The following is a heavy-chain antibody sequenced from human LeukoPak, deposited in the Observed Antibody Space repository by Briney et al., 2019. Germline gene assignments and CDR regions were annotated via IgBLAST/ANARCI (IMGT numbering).Heavy chain of an antibody. CDR3: ARRILWFGEPHNWFDP. D-gene: IGHD3-10*01. Sequence: ASVKVSCKASGGTFSSYAISWVRQAPGQGLEWMGGIIPIFGTANYAQKFQGRVTITADESTSTAYMELSSLRSEDTAVYYCARRILWFGEPHNWFDPWGQGTLVTVSS. V-gene: IGHV1-69*01. CDR1: GGTFSSYA. CDR2: IIPIFGTA. J-gene: IGHJ5*02.